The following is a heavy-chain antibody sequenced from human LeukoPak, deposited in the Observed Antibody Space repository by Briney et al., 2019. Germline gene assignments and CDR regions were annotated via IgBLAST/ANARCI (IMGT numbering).Heavy chain of an antibody. J-gene: IGHJ4*02. D-gene: IGHD2-15*01. V-gene: IGHV4-38-2*01. CDR1: GDSISSGYY. CDR3: ARAESGGDFDY. CDR2: IYHSGST. Sequence: SETLSLTCAVSGDSISSGYYWGWIRQPPGKGLEWIGSIYHSGSTYYNPSLKSRVTISVDTSKNQFSLKLSSVTAADTAVYYCARAESGGDFDYWGQGTLVTVSS.